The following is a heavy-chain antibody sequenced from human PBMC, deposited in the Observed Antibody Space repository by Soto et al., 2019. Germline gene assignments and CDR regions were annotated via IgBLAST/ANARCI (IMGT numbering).Heavy chain of an antibody. J-gene: IGHJ4*02. V-gene: IGHV3-23*01. CDR2: INTNGDTA. CDR3: ALTARFTGSY. CDR1: GFTFSTYA. Sequence: EVQLLESGGDLVQHGGSLRLSCAASGFTFSTYAMSWVRQAPGKGLDWVSTINTNGDTAYYSASVKGRFTIARDNSKDTLFLQMNSLRAEDTALYFCALTARFTGSYWGQGALVTVSS. D-gene: IGHD1-26*01.